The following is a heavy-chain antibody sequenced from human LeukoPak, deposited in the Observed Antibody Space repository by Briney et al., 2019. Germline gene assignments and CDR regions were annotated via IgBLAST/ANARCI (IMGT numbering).Heavy chain of an antibody. CDR1: GGTFSSYA. CDR3: ARGAPDIRFPYYYYYMDV. D-gene: IGHD1-14*01. CDR2: IIPILGIA. V-gene: IGHV1-69*04. Sequence: ASVKVSCKASGGTFSSYAISWVRQAPGQGLEWMGRIIPILGIANYAQKFQGRVTITADKSTSTAYMELSSLRSEDTAVYYCARGAPDIRFPYYYYYMDVWGKGTTVTVSS. J-gene: IGHJ6*03.